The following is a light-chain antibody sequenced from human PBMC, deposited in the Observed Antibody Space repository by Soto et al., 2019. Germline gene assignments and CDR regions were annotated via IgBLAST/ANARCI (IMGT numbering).Light chain of an antibody. CDR3: LQDHDDSWT. V-gene: IGKV1-27*01. J-gene: IGKJ1*01. CDR1: QGISNS. Sequence: DIQMTQSPSSLSASVGDRVTITCRASQGISNSLAWYQQKPGKVPQLLIYAASTLQSGVPSRFSGSGSGTDFTLTISSLQPEDVATYYCLQDHDDSWTFGQGTKVDIK. CDR2: AAS.